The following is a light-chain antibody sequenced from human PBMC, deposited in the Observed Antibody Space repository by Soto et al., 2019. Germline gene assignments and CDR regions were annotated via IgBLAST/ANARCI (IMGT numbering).Light chain of an antibody. Sequence: VLAQSPGTLSLSPGERATLSCRASQSVSSNYLAWYQHKPGRAPRLLIYGASSRATGIPDRFSGSGSGTDFTLTISRLEPEDFAVYYCQKYGTAPPYTFGQGTKLEIK. CDR3: QKYGTAPPYT. CDR2: GAS. V-gene: IGKV3-20*01. J-gene: IGKJ2*01. CDR1: QSVSSNY.